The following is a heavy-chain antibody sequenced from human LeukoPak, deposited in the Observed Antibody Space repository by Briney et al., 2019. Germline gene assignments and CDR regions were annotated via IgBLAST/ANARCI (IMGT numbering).Heavy chain of an antibody. CDR3: ARAPRGIFDY. Sequence: NHSQTLSLTCALSGDTVSSNSAAWHWIRQSPSRGLEWLGRTYYRSKWYNDYAVSVKSRITINPGTSKNQFSLQLNSVTPEDTAVYYCARAPRGIFDYWGQGTLVTVSS. CDR1: GDTVSSNSAA. J-gene: IGHJ4*02. V-gene: IGHV6-1*01. CDR2: TYYRSKWYN. D-gene: IGHD3-16*01.